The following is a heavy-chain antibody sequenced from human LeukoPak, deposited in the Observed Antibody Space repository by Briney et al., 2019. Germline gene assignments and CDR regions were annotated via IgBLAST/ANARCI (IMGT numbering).Heavy chain of an antibody. CDR3: ANGYPPMTALTLPFDY. J-gene: IGHJ4*02. V-gene: IGHV3-30*18. CDR1: GFTFSSYG. Sequence: GRSLRLSCAASGFTFSSYGMHWVRQAPGKGLEWVAVISYDGSNKGCADSVKGRFTLSRDNSKNTLFLQMNSLRGEDTGVYYCANGYPPMTALTLPFDYWGQGTLVTVSS. CDR2: ISYDGSNK. D-gene: IGHD4-17*01.